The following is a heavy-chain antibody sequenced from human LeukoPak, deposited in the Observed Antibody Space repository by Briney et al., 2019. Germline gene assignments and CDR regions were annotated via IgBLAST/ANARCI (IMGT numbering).Heavy chain of an antibody. Sequence: SETLSLTCTVSGGSISNYFWSWIRQPPGKGLEWIGYIYYSGGTNYNPSLKSRVTISVDTSKNQFSLKLSSVTAADTAVYYCARVSGGTYPDYWGQGTLVTVSP. V-gene: IGHV4-59*01. CDR3: ARVSGGTYPDY. CDR1: GGSISNYF. CDR2: IYYSGGT. J-gene: IGHJ4*02. D-gene: IGHD1-26*01.